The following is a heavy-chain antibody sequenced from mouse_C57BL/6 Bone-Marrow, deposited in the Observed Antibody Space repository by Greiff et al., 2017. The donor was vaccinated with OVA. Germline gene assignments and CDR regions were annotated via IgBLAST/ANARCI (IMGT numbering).Heavy chain of an antibody. CDR2: ISYDGSN. CDR1: GYSITSGYY. J-gene: IGHJ4*01. Sequence: DVHLVESGPGLVKPSQSLSLTCSVTGYSITSGYYWNWIRQFPGNKPEWMGYISYDGSNNYNPSLKNRISITRDTSKNQFFLKLNSVTTEDTATYYCARGGYYGAMDYWGQGTSVTVSS. CDR3: ARGGYYGAMDY. V-gene: IGHV3-6*01. D-gene: IGHD1-1*01.